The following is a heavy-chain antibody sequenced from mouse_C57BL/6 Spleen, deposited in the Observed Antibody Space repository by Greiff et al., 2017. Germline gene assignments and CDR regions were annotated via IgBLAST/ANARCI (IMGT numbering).Heavy chain of an antibody. CDR2: ISDGGSYT. V-gene: IGHV5-4*01. Sequence: EVQGVESGGGLVKPGGSLKLSCAASGFTFSSYAMSWVRQTPEKRLEWVATISDGGSYTYYPDNVKGRFTISRDNAKNNLYLQMSHLKSEDTAMYYCARDPLRVTTHWYFDVWGTGTTVTVSS. J-gene: IGHJ1*03. CDR1: GFTFSSYA. D-gene: IGHD2-1*01. CDR3: ARDPLRVTTHWYFDV.